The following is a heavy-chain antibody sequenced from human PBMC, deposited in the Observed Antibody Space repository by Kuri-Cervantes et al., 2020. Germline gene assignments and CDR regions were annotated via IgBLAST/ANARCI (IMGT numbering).Heavy chain of an antibody. CDR2: IYHSGST. D-gene: IGHD6-19*01. Sequence: SETLSLTCTVSGGSISSYYWSWIRQPAGKGLEWIGSIYHSGSTYYNPSLKSRVTISEDTSKNQFSLKLSSVTAADTAMYYCARGLYSSGWYQYWGQGTLVTVSS. CDR3: ARGLYSSGWYQY. V-gene: IGHV4-4*07. CDR1: GGSISSYY. J-gene: IGHJ4*02.